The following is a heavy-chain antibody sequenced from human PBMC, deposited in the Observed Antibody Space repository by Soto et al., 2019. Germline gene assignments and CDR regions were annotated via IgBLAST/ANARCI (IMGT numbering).Heavy chain of an antibody. J-gene: IGHJ6*02. D-gene: IGHD3-3*01. Sequence: SETLSLTCAVYGGSFSGYYWSWIRQPPGKGLEWIGEINHSGSTNYNPSLKSRVTISVDTSKNQFSLKLSSVTAADTAVYYCARDPPLRVWSKYYYYYYGMDVWGQGTTVTVSS. CDR3: ARDPPLRVWSKYYYYYYGMDV. CDR1: GGSFSGYY. CDR2: INHSGST. V-gene: IGHV4-34*01.